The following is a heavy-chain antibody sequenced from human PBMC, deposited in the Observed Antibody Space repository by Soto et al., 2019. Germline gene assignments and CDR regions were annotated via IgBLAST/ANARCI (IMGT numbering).Heavy chain of an antibody. D-gene: IGHD3-16*01. CDR1: GFTFSSYG. Sequence: QVQLVESGGGVVQPGRSLRLSCAASGFTFSSYGMHWVRQAPGKGLAWVAVISYDGSNKYYADSVKGRFTISRDNSKNTLHLQMNSLRAEDTAVYYCAKDGGPRRFHYYGMDVWGQGTTFTVSS. CDR3: AKDGGPRRFHYYGMDV. J-gene: IGHJ6*02. CDR2: ISYDGSNK. V-gene: IGHV3-30*18.